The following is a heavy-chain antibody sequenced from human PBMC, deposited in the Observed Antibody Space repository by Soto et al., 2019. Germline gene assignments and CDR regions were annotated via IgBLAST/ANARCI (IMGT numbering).Heavy chain of an antibody. D-gene: IGHD3-10*01. CDR3: AKDYLELWFGESRKIRGYMDV. CDR2: ISSSSSYI. V-gene: IGHV3-21*04. Sequence: GGSLRLSCAASGFTFSSYSMNWVRQAPGKGLEWVSSISSSSSYIYYADSVKGRFTISRDNAKNTLYLQMNSLRAEDTAVYYCAKDYLELWFGESRKIRGYMDVWGKGTTVTVSS. J-gene: IGHJ6*03. CDR1: GFTFSSYS.